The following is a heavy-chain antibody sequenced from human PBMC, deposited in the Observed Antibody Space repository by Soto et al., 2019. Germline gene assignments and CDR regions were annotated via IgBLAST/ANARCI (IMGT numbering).Heavy chain of an antibody. CDR2: ISAYNGNT. Sequence: ASVKVSCKASGYTFTSYGISWVRQAPGQGLEWMGWISAYNGNTNYAQKLQGRVTMTTDTSTSTAYMELRSLRSDDTAVYYCSRDQLNIVLLPAAISSYYYYYGMDVWGQGTTVTVSS. CDR1: GYTFTSYG. V-gene: IGHV1-18*01. J-gene: IGHJ6*02. CDR3: SRDQLNIVLLPAAISSYYYYYGMDV. D-gene: IGHD2-2*01.